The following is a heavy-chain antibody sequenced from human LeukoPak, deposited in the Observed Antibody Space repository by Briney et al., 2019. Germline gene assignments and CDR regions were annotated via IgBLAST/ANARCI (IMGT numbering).Heavy chain of an antibody. D-gene: IGHD4-17*01. Sequence: PSQTLSLTCTVSGGSISSYYWSWIRQPPGKGLEWIGYIYYSGSTNYNPSLKSRVTISVDTSKNQYSLKLTSVTAADTAVYYCARETDYGVDYWGQGTLVTVSS. V-gene: IGHV4-59*01. CDR1: GGSISSYY. CDR3: ARETDYGVDY. J-gene: IGHJ4*02. CDR2: IYYSGST.